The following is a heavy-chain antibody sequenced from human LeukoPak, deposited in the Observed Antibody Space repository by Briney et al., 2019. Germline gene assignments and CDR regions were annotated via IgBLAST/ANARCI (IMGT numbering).Heavy chain of an antibody. Sequence: ASVKVSCKASGYTFTSYGISWVRQAPGQGLEWMGWISAYNGNTNYAQKLQGRVTMTTDTSTSTAYMELRSLRSDDTAVYYCARDSIVWHIAGIDYWGQGTLVTVSS. CDR3: ARDSIVWHIAGIDY. J-gene: IGHJ4*02. D-gene: IGHD2-21*01. CDR1: GYTFTSYG. CDR2: ISAYNGNT. V-gene: IGHV1-18*01.